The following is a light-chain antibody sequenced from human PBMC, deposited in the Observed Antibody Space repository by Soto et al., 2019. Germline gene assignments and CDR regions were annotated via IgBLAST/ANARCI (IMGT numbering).Light chain of an antibody. V-gene: IGKV3-20*01. CDR2: GAS. Sequence: IVLTQSPGTLSLSPGDRATLSCRASQSVSSNYLGWYQQKPGQAPRLLLYGASSRAIGIPDRFSGSGSWTDFTRTISRLETEDFAVYYCQQYDTSPPLTFGGGTKVEIK. CDR1: QSVSSNY. CDR3: QQYDTSPPLT. J-gene: IGKJ4*01.